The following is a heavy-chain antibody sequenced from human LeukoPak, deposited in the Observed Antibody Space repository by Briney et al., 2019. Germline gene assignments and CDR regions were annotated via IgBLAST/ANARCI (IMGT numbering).Heavy chain of an antibody. CDR1: GFTLSSYW. CDR3: AKVRWDNSGWYYLDY. Sequence: AGGSLRLSCAASGFTLSSYWMNWVRQAPGKGLEWVANINIKQDGSEKYYVDSVKGRFTISRDNSKSTLYLQMNSLRAEDTAVYYCAKVRWDNSGWYYLDYWGQGTLVTVSS. CDR2: INIKQDGSEK. D-gene: IGHD6-19*01. J-gene: IGHJ4*02. V-gene: IGHV3-7*01.